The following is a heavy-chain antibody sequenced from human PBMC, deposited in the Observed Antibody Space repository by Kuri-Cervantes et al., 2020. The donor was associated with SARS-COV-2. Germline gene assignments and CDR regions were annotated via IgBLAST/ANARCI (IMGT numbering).Heavy chain of an antibody. CDR1: GYSISSGYY. V-gene: IGHV4-38-2*01. Sequence: SETLSLTCAVSGYSISSGYYWGWIRQPPGKGLEWIGSIYHSGSTYYNPSLKSRVTISVDTSKNQFSLKLSSVTAADTAVYSCARPAAAPTEPDAFDIWGQGTMVTVSS. CDR2: IYHSGST. J-gene: IGHJ3*02. D-gene: IGHD6-13*01. CDR3: ARPAAAPTEPDAFDI.